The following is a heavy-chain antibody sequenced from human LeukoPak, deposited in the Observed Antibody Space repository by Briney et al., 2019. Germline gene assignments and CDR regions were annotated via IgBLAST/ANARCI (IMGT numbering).Heavy chain of an antibody. CDR3: ARDPSAVRANTYA. CDR1: GFTFSSYA. V-gene: IGHV3-23*01. Sequence: GGSLRLSCAASGFTFSSYAMSWVRQAPGKGLEWVSAISGSGGSTYYADSVKGRFTISRDNSKNTLYLQMNSLRAEDTAVYYCARDPSAVRANTYAWGQGTLVTVSS. CDR2: ISGSGGST. J-gene: IGHJ5*02. D-gene: IGHD2-2*01.